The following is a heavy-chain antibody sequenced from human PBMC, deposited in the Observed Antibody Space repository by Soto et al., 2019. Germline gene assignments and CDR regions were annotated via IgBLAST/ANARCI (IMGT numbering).Heavy chain of an antibody. J-gene: IGHJ6*02. CDR1: GGSISSGGYY. CDR3: ARAPSKIAADYYYYGMDV. CDR2: IYYSGST. V-gene: IGHV4-31*03. D-gene: IGHD6-25*01. Sequence: PSETLSLTCTVSGGSISSGGYYWSWIRQHPGKGLEWIGYIYYSGSTYYNPSLKSRVTISVDTSKNQFSLKLSSVTAADTAVYYCARAPSKIAADYYYYGMDVWGQGTTVTVSS.